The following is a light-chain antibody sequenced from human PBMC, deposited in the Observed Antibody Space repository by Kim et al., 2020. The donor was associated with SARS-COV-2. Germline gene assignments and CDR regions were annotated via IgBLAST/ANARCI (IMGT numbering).Light chain of an antibody. CDR3: QAWDSSTAV. J-gene: IGLJ3*02. CDR2: DDD. CDR1: KFSDRY. V-gene: IGLV3-1*01. Sequence: SATITCSGDKFSDRYVGCYQQETGRAPVLVVYDDDNEPTGVPSRFSGCSTGNTAALTISGTQAMDDADYYCQAWDSSTAVFGGGTQLTVL.